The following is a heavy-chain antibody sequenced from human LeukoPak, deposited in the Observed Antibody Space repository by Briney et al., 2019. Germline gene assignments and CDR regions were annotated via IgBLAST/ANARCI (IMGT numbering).Heavy chain of an antibody. V-gene: IGHV3-23*01. CDR3: AKVGVYEIGY. Sequence: PGGSLRLSRAASGFTFGSFAMSWVRQAPGKGPEWVSGISGSGDATFYADSVKGRFTISRDNSKGTLSLQMNSLRAEDTAVYYCAKVGVYEIGYWGQGTLVTVSS. D-gene: IGHD2-8*02. J-gene: IGHJ4*02. CDR1: GFTFGSFA. CDR2: ISGSGDAT.